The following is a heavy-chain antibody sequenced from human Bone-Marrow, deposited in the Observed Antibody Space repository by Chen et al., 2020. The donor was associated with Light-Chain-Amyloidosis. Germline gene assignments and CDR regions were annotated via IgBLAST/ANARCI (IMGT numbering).Heavy chain of an antibody. Sequence: QVQLQESGPGLVKPSETLSLNCTVSGASISNYYWSWIRQPPGKGLEWIGYIYYNGNIKYNPSLKSRVTISLDPSKNQVSLNLRSVTAADTALYFCARDFIYQKSDYYYHDAFDVWGQGTMVTVSS. CDR2: IYYNGNI. V-gene: IGHV4-59*12. CDR1: GASISNYY. D-gene: IGHD3-3*01. J-gene: IGHJ3*01. CDR3: ARDFIYQKSDYYYHDAFDV.